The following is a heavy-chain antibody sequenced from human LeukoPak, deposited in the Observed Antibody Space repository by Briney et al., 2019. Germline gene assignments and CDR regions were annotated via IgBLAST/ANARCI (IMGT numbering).Heavy chain of an antibody. CDR3: AKAIPTSYDILTGNYYYYGMDV. CDR2: ISYDGSNK. J-gene: IGHJ6*02. V-gene: IGHV3-30*18. Sequence: GGSLRLSCAASGFTFSSYGMHWVRQAPGKGLEWVAVISYDGSNKYYADSVKGRFTISRDNSKNTLYLQMNSLRAEDTAVYYCAKAIPTSYDILTGNYYYYGMDVWGQGTTVTVSS. CDR1: GFTFSSYG. D-gene: IGHD3-9*01.